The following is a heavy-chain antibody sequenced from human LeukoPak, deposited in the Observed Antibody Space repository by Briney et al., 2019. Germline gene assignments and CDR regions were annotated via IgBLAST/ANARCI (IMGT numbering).Heavy chain of an antibody. D-gene: IGHD6-13*01. CDR2: ISGSGGST. CDR3: ASLPGYSSSWYPFDY. CDR1: GFTFSSYA. Sequence: GGSLRLSCAASGFTFSSYAISCVRQAPGKGLEWVSAISGSGGSTYYADSVKGRFTISRDNSKNTLYLQMNSLRAEDTAVHYCASLPGYSSSWYPFDYWGQGTLVTVSS. J-gene: IGHJ4*02. V-gene: IGHV3-23*01.